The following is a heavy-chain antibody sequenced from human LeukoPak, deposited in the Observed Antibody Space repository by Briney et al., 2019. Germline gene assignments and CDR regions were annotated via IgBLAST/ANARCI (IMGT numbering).Heavy chain of an antibody. CDR3: ARAPRNGLLHWFDP. D-gene: IGHD3-22*01. Sequence: ASVKASCTASGYTFTGYYMHWVRQAPGHGLEWMGWINPNSGGTNYAQKFQGRVTMTRDTSISTAYMELSRLRSDDTAVYYCARAPRNGLLHWFDPWGQGTLVTVSS. CDR1: GYTFTGYY. J-gene: IGHJ5*02. CDR2: INPNSGGT. V-gene: IGHV1-2*02.